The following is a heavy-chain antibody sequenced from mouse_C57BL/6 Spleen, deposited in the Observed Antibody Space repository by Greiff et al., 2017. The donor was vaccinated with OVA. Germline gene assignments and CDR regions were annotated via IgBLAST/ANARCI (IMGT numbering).Heavy chain of an antibody. J-gene: IGHJ1*03. D-gene: IGHD1-1*01. Sequence: EVKLQESGPGLAKPSPTLSLTCSVTGYSITSDYWNWIRKFPGHKLEYMGYISYSGSTYYNPSLKSRISITRDTSKNQYYLQLNSVTTEDTATYYCARSHGSSYHWYFDVWGTGTTVTVSS. CDR2: ISYSGST. V-gene: IGHV3-8*01. CDR3: ARSHGSSYHWYFDV. CDR1: GYSITSDY.